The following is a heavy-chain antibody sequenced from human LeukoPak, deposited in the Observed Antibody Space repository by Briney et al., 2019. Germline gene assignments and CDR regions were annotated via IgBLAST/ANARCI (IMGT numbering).Heavy chain of an antibody. V-gene: IGHV4-34*01. J-gene: IGHJ6*03. CDR2: INHTGRT. CDR1: GGSFSANY. Sequence: PSETLSLTCAVSGGSFSANYWSWIRPPPGEGPEWIGEINHTGRTNYNPSLKSRVTISVDMSKNQFSLKLSSVTAADTAVYYCARAKGNYYYYMDVWGQGTLVTVSS. CDR3: ARAKGNYYYYMDV.